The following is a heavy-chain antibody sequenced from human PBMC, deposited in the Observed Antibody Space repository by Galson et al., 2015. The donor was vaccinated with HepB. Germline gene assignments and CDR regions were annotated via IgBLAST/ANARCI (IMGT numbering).Heavy chain of an antibody. CDR2: IKQDGSVK. V-gene: IGHV3-7*01. Sequence: SLRLSCAASGFTFSTYWMSWVRQAPGKGLEWVANIKQDGSVKYYVDSVRGRFTISRDNAKNSLFLQMNSLRAEDPAVYYCATSISAAGTDWGQGTLVTVSS. CDR1: GFTFSTYW. D-gene: IGHD6-13*01. CDR3: ATSISAAGTD. J-gene: IGHJ4*02.